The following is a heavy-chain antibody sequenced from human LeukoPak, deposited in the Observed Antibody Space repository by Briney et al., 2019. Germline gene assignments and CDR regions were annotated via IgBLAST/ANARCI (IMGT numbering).Heavy chain of an antibody. J-gene: IGHJ4*02. V-gene: IGHV3-11*01. CDR2: ISSSGSTI. D-gene: IGHD6-19*01. Sequence: GGSLRLSCAASGFTFSDYYMSWIRQAPGKGLEWVSYISSSGSTIYYADPVKGRFTISRDNAKNSLYLQMNSLRAEDTAVYYCARVGSSGWYGYYFDYWGQGTLVTVSS. CDR3: ARVGSSGWYGYYFDY. CDR1: GFTFSDYY.